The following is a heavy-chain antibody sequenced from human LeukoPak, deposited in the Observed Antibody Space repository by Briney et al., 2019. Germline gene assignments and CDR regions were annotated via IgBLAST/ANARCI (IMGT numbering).Heavy chain of an antibody. CDR3: ARVGKQWLVLRGWFDP. CDR2: IYYSGST. CDR1: DGSDINSSYY. Sequence: SETLSLTCTVSDGSDINSSYYWGWIRQPPGKGLEWIASIYYSGSTYYNPSLKSRLTIFVDTSKNQFSLKLSSVTAADTAVYYCARVGKQWLVLRGWFDPWGQGTLVTVSS. J-gene: IGHJ5*02. D-gene: IGHD6-19*01. V-gene: IGHV4-39*01.